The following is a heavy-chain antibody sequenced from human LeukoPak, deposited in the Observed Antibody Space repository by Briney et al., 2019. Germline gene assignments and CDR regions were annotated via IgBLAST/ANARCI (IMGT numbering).Heavy chain of an antibody. V-gene: IGHV3-11*04. CDR1: GFTFSDYY. CDR2: ITSSGKSV. CDR3: ARAGVDTSGYYYQGFDY. D-gene: IGHD3-3*01. Sequence: GGSLRLSCAASGFTFSDYYMGWIRQAPGKGLEWVSYITSSGKSVYYAASVKGRFTISRDNAKNSLYLQVNSPTAEDTAVYYCARAGVDTSGYYYQGFDYWGQGTLVTVSS. J-gene: IGHJ4*02.